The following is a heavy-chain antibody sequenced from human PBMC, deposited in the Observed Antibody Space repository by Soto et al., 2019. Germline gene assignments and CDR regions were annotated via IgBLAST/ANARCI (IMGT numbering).Heavy chain of an antibody. CDR2: INPNSGGT. CDR1: GYTLTGYY. Sequence: ASVKVSCKASGYTLTGYYMHWVRQAPGQGLEWMGWINPNSGGTNYAQKFQGRVTMTRDTTISTAYMELSRLRSDDTAVYYCARAPRPSIAARPDYYYGMDVWGQGTTVTVSS. CDR3: ARAPRPSIAARPDYYYGMDV. J-gene: IGHJ6*02. D-gene: IGHD6-6*01. V-gene: IGHV1-2*02.